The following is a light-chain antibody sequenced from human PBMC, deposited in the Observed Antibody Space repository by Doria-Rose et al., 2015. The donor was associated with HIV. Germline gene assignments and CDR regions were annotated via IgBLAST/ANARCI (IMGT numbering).Light chain of an antibody. Sequence: EIVMTQSPGTLSLSPWQRATLSCRASQTLTRQYLGWYQRKLGQAPRLLIYGASSRATGIPDRFSGSGSGTDFTLTISRLEPEDFAVYYCQQYGSLSAIAFGQGTRLEIK. CDR1: QTLTRQY. CDR2: GAS. J-gene: IGKJ5*01. CDR3: QQYGSLSAIA. V-gene: IGKV3-20*01.